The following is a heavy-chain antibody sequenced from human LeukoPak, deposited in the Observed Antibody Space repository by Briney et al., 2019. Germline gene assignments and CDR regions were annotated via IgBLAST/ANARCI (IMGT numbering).Heavy chain of an antibody. Sequence: KPSETLSLTCAVYGGSFSGYYWSWIRQPPGKGLEWIGEINHSGSTNYNPSLKSRVTISVDTSKNQFSLKLSSVTAADTAVYYCARALSRTMVRVSCYFDYWGQGTLVTVSS. CDR3: ARALSRTMVRVSCYFDY. V-gene: IGHV4-34*01. J-gene: IGHJ4*02. CDR1: GGSFSGYY. D-gene: IGHD3-10*01. CDR2: INHSGST.